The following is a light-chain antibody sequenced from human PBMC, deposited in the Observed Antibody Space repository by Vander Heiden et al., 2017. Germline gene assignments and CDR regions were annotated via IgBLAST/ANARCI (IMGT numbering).Light chain of an antibody. Sequence: DIVMTQSPDSLAVSLGERATINCKSSQCVLYSSNNKNYLAWYQQKPGQPPKLLIYWASTRESGVPDRFSGSGSGTDFTLTISSLQAEDVAVYYCQQYDSTPPTFGQGTKVEIK. V-gene: IGKV4-1*01. J-gene: IGKJ1*01. CDR2: WAS. CDR3: QQYDSTPPT. CDR1: QCVLYSSNNKNY.